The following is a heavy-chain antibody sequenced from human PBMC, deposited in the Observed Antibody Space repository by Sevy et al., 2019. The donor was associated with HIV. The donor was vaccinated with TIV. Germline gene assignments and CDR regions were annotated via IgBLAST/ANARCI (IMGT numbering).Heavy chain of an antibody. D-gene: IGHD2-8*02. CDR1: GFTFSSYG. J-gene: IGHJ6*02. CDR3: VKDGEGYCTGGVCYSYYYYCMDV. CDR2: IRYDGSNK. V-gene: IGHV3-30*02. Sequence: GGSLRLSCAASGFTFSSYGMHWVRQAPGKGLEWVAFIRYDGSNKYYEDSVKGRFTISRDNSKNTLYLQMDNLRAEDTAVYYCVKDGEGYCTGGVCYSYYYYCMDVWGQGTTVTVSS.